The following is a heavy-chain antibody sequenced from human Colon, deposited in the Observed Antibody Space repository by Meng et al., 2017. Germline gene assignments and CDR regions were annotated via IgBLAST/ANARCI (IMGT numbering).Heavy chain of an antibody. CDR3: ARDYWGSLDF. V-gene: IGHV4-61*08. Sequence: QGQLQESGPGLVRPSATLSLICAVSGASVRSPDHQWGWVRQPPGKGLEWIGYARIDYANTNYNPSLKSRVNVSLDTSKNQFSLNVRSVTAADTAVYYCARDYWGSLDFWGQGILVTVSS. J-gene: IGHJ4*02. CDR1: GASVRSPDHQ. D-gene: IGHD3-16*01. CDR2: ARIDYANT.